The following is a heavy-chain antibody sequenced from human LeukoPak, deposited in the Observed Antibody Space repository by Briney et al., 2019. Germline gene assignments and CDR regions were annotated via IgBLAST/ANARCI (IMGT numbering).Heavy chain of an antibody. J-gene: IGHJ4*02. CDR1: GFTFSSYS. V-gene: IGHV3-21*01. CDR2: ISSSSSYI. D-gene: IGHD6-13*01. Sequence: GGSLRLSCAAPGFTFSSYSMNWVRQVPGKGLEWVSSISSSSSYIYYADSVKGRFTISRDNAKNSLYLQMNSLRAEDTAVYYCARAGGIAAKPRYDYWGQGTLVTVSS. CDR3: ARAGGIAAKPRYDY.